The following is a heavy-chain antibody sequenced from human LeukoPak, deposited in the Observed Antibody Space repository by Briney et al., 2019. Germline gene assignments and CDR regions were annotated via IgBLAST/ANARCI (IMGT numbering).Heavy chain of an antibody. CDR1: GYTFTSYG. D-gene: IGHD1-1*01. Sequence: GASVKVSCKASGYTFTSYGFSWGRQAPGQGLEWMGWINAYNGNTNYAQKLQGRVTITTDTSTSTAYMELRSLRFDDTAVYYCARRQGTTLSFDYWGEGTLVTVSS. J-gene: IGHJ4*02. CDR2: INAYNGNT. V-gene: IGHV1-18*01. CDR3: ARRQGTTLSFDY.